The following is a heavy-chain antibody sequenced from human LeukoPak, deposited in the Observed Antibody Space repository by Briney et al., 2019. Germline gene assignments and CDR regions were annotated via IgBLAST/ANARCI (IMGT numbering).Heavy chain of an antibody. CDR1: GYTFTSYY. D-gene: IGHD3-22*01. V-gene: IGHV1-2*06. Sequence: GASVKLSCKASGYTFTSYYMHWARQAPGQGLEWRGRINPNSGGTNYAQKFQGRVTMTRDTSISTAYMELSRLRSDDTAVYCRASVDYYDSSGDRHHWGQGTLVTVSS. J-gene: IGHJ5*02. CDR3: ASVDYYDSSGDRHH. CDR2: INPNSGGT.